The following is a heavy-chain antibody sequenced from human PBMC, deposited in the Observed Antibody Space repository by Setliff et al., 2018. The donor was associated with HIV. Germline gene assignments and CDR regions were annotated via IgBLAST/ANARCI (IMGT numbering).Heavy chain of an antibody. J-gene: IGHJ6*03. CDR3: ARVGHTRGYSGYDVYYYYMDV. V-gene: IGHV4-4*02. Sequence: PSETLSLTCAVSGGSISSSHWWSWVRQPPGKGLEWIGEIHHSESTNYNPSLKSRVTISVDKSKNHFSLKLSSVTAADTAVYYCARVGHTRGYSGYDVYYYYMDVWGEGTTVTVSS. CDR2: IHHSEST. CDR1: GGSISSSHW. D-gene: IGHD5-12*01.